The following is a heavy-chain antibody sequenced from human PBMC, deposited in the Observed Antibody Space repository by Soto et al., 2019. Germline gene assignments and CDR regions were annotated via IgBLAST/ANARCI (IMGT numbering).Heavy chain of an antibody. CDR1: GGSISSYY. CDR2: IYYSGST. CDR3: ARPIYYYGSGSYGNWFDP. J-gene: IGHJ5*02. V-gene: IGHV4-59*08. Sequence: SETLSLTCTVSGGSISSYYWSWIRQPPGKGLEWIGYIYYSGSTNYNPSLKSRVTISVDTSKNQFSLKLSSVTAADTAVYYCARPIYYYGSGSYGNWFDPWGQGTLVTVS. D-gene: IGHD3-10*01.